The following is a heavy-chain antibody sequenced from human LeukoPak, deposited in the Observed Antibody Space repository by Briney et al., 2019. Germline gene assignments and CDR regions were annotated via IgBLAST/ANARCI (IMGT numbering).Heavy chain of an antibody. D-gene: IGHD3-10*01. V-gene: IGHV1-18*01. J-gene: IGHJ4*02. CDR2: ISAYNGNT. Sequence: ASVKVSCKASGYTFTSYGISWVRQAPGQGLEWMGWISAYNGNTNYAQKLQGRVTMTTDTSTSTAYMELRSLRSDDTAVYYCARVGVGYYGSGSYRVAYYFDYWGQGTLVTVSS. CDR3: ARVGVGYYGSGSYRVAYYFDY. CDR1: GYTFTSYG.